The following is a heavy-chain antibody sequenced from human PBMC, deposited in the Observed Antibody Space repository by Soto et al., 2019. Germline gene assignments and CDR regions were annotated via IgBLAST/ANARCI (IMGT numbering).Heavy chain of an antibody. CDR2: ISSSSSYI. D-gene: IGHD5-18*01. J-gene: IGHJ4*02. Sequence: SGGSLRLSCAASGFTFSSYSMNWVRQAPGKGLEWVSSISSSSSYIYYADSVKGRFTISRDNAKNSLYLQMNSLRAEDTAVYYCAKDRGYPTYYFDYWGQGTLVTVSS. CDR3: AKDRGYPTYYFDY. CDR1: GFTFSSYS. V-gene: IGHV3-21*04.